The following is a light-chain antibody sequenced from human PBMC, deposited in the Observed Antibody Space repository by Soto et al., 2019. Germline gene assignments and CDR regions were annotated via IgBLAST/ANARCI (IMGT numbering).Light chain of an antibody. V-gene: IGLV1-51*02. CDR3: GTWDSSLSAGE. J-gene: IGLJ3*02. CDR2: ENY. Sequence: QSVLTQPPSVSAAPGQKVTISCSGSSSNIGNNYVSWYQQLPGTAPKLLIYENYKRPSGIPDRFSGSKSGASATLDITGLQTGDEADYFCGTWDSSLSAGEFGGGTQLTVL. CDR1: SSNIGNNY.